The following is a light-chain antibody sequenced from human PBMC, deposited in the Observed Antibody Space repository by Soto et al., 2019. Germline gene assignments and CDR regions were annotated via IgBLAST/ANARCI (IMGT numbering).Light chain of an antibody. CDR2: DVS. V-gene: IGLV2-14*01. CDR1: SSDVGGYNY. Sequence: QSALTQPASVSGSPGQSITISCTGTSSDVGGYNYVSWYQQHPGKAPKLMIYDVSNRPSGVSNRFSDSKSGNTASLTISGLQAEDEADYYFSAYTSSNTLFGGGTKLTVL. CDR3: SAYTSSNTL. J-gene: IGLJ2*01.